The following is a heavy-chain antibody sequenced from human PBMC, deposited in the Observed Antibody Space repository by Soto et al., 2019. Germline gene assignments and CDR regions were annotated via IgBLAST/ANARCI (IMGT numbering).Heavy chain of an antibody. CDR1: GGTFSSYA. CDR2: IIPIFGTA. J-gene: IGHJ6*02. Sequence: ASVKVSCKASGGTFSSYAISWVRQAPGQGLEWMGGIIPIFGTANYAQKFQGRVTITADESTSTAYMELSSLRSEDTAVYYCARDTSVRGYSGYDFKLATGMDVWGQGTTVTVSS. D-gene: IGHD5-12*01. CDR3: ARDTSVRGYSGYDFKLATGMDV. V-gene: IGHV1-69*13.